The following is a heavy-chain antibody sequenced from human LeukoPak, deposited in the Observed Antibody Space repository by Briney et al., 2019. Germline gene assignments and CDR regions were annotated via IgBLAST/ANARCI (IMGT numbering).Heavy chain of an antibody. V-gene: IGHV3-74*01. CDR3: ASLDY. CDR2: INSDGSST. J-gene: IGHJ4*02. Sequence: PGGSLRLSCAAFGFTFSIYWVHWVRQAPGKGLVWVSSINSDGSSTSYADSVKGRFTISRDNAKNTLYLQMNTLRAEDTAVYYCASLDYWGQGTPVTVSS. CDR1: GFTFSIYW.